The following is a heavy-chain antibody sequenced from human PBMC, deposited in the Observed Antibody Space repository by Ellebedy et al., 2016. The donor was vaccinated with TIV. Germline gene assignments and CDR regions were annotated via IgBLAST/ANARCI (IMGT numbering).Heavy chain of an antibody. V-gene: IGHV1-69*13. CDR1: GGTFSSYA. CDR2: IIPIFGTA. J-gene: IGHJ4*02. D-gene: IGHD1-26*01. Sequence: SVKVSCXASGGTFSSYAISWVRQAPGQGLEWMGGIIPIFGTANYAQKFQGRVTITADESTSTAYMELSSLRSEDTAVYYCARLYDSGSYLYYFDYWGQGTLVTVSS. CDR3: ARLYDSGSYLYYFDY.